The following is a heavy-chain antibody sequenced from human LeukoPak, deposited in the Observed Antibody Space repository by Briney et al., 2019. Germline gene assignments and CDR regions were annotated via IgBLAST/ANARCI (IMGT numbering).Heavy chain of an antibody. D-gene: IGHD2-2*01. V-gene: IGHV1-69*13. Sequence: GASVKVSCKASGGTFSSYAISWVRQAPGQGLEWMGGIIPIFGTANYAQKFQGRVTITADESTSTAYMELSSLRSEDTAVYYCARGIGGYCSSTSCPEDWGQGTLVTVSS. CDR2: IIPIFGTA. CDR3: ARGIGGYCSSTSCPED. J-gene: IGHJ4*02. CDR1: GGTFSSYA.